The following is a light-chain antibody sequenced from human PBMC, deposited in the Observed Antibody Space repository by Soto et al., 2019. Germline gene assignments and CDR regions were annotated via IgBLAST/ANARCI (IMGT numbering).Light chain of an antibody. V-gene: IGKV1-39*01. J-gene: IGKJ3*01. CDR1: QTIDRS. CDR2: DAS. CDR3: QQSQSLPFT. Sequence: DVQMTQSPPSLSASVGDRVTITCRASQTIDRSLNWYQQKPGKAPKLLIYDASNLQSGVPSRFSGSGSGPDFSLTISSLQPEDCATYYCQQSQSLPFTFGPGTKVDIK.